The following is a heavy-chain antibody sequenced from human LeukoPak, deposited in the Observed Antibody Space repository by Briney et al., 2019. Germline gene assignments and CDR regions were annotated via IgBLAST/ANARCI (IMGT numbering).Heavy chain of an antibody. CDR2: ISYDGSNK. V-gene: IGHV3-30*18. CDR3: AKGAADGMDV. CDR1: GFTFSSYG. Sequence: GGSLRLSCAASGFTFSSYGMHWVRQAPGKGLEWVAVISYDGSNKYYAGSVKGRFTISRDNSKNTLYLQMNSLRAEDTAVYYCAKGAADGMDVWGQGTTVTVSS. J-gene: IGHJ6*02.